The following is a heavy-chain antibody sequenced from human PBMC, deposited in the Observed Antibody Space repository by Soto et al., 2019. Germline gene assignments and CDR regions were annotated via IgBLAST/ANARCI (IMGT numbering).Heavy chain of an antibody. Sequence: QLVETGGGLIQPGTSLTLSCAASGFSVSRNYMTWVRQAPGKGLEWVSFVYSGGATFYADSVKGRFILSRDDSQNTMYLQMKNLRAEDTAVYYCARVPGRLWGRGTLVTVAS. CDR2: VYSGGAT. CDR3: ARVPGRL. V-gene: IGHV3-53*02. J-gene: IGHJ4*02. D-gene: IGHD3-10*01. CDR1: GFSVSRNY.